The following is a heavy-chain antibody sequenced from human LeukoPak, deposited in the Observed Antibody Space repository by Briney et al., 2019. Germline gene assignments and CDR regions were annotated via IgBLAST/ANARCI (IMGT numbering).Heavy chain of an antibody. CDR3: AKATYILTGYYHFDY. V-gene: IGHV3-30*02. CDR1: GFTFSSYG. J-gene: IGHJ4*02. Sequence: GGSLRLSCAASGFTFSSYGMHWVRQAPGKGLEWVAFIRYDGSNKFYADSVRGRFTISRDNSKNTLYLQMNSLRAEDTALYYCAKATYILTGYYHFDYWGQGTLVTVSS. CDR2: IRYDGSNK. D-gene: IGHD3-9*01.